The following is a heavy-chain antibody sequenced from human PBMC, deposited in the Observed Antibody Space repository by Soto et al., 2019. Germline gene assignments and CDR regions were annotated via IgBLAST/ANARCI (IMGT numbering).Heavy chain of an antibody. J-gene: IGHJ4*02. Sequence: LSLTCAASGFTFSSYAMSWVRQAPGKGLEWVSAISGSGGSTYYADSVKGRFTISRDNSKNTLYLQMNSLRAEDTAVYYCAKLAIFGVVITQTHFDYWGQGTLVTVSS. CDR3: AKLAIFGVVITQTHFDY. V-gene: IGHV3-23*01. CDR1: GFTFSSYA. D-gene: IGHD3-3*01. CDR2: ISGSGGST.